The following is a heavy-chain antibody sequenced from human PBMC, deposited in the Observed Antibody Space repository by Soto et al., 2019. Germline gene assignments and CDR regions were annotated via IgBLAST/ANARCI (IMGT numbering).Heavy chain of an antibody. V-gene: IGHV4-34*01. D-gene: IGHD1-7*01. CDR3: ARIMITRTYYNYGMDV. Sequence: PSETLSLTCAVYGGSFSGYYWSWIRQAPGKGREWIGEINHSGGTYYNPPLKSRVTMSVDTSKNHISLKLSSVTAADTAVYYCARIMITRTYYNYGMDVWGQGTTVTVSS. CDR1: GGSFSGYY. CDR2: INHSGGT. J-gene: IGHJ6*02.